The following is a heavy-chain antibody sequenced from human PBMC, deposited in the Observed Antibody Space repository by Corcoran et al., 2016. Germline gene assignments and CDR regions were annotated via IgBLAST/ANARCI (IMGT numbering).Heavy chain of an antibody. J-gene: IGHJ4*02. CDR3: TTDWGDH. D-gene: IGHD3-16*01. Sequence: EVRLVESGGGLVKPGDSLRLSCAASGFNFSKVWMNWVRQAPGKGLEWVGRIKSKTDGGTADYAAPVKGRFTISRDDSKNTLYLQMSGLKAEDTAVYYCTTDWGDHWGLGTLVTVSS. CDR1: GFNFSKVW. V-gene: IGHV3-15*07. CDR2: IKSKTDGGTA.